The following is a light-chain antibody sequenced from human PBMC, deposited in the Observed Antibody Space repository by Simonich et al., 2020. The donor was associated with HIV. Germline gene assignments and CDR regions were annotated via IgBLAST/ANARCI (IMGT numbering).Light chain of an antibody. CDR1: SSDEGGYNY. V-gene: IGLV2-14*01. CDR3: SSYTSSSTLV. Sequence: QSALTQPASVSGSPGQSITISCTGTSSDEGGYNYVSWYQQHPGKAPKLMIYDVSKRPSGVSNRFSGSKSGNTASLTISGLQAEDEADYYCSSYTSSSTLVFGGGTKLTVL. CDR2: DVS. J-gene: IGLJ3*02.